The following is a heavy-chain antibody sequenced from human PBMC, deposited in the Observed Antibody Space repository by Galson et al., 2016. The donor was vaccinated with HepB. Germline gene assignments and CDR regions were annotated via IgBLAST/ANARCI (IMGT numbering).Heavy chain of an antibody. CDR2: INPSGGVT. Sequence: QSGAEVKKPGESLKISCKASGYTFTSYFMHWVRRAPGQGLEWMGIINPSGGVTTHAQIFQGRITMTRDTSTSTVYMDLSSLRSEDTAVYYCARGTVKSDYYFYLMDVWGQGTTVIVSS. V-gene: IGHV1-46*01. J-gene: IGHJ6*02. CDR3: ARGTVKSDYYFYLMDV. D-gene: IGHD1-1*01. CDR1: GYTFTSYF.